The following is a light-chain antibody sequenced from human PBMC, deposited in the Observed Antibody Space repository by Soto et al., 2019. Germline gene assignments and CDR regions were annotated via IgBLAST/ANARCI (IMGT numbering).Light chain of an antibody. CDR1: QSLLHSNGYNY. CDR3: MQPLHTPLT. CDR2: LVS. V-gene: IGKV2-28*01. J-gene: IGKJ4*01. Sequence: DVVLTQSPLSLPVTPGEPASISCRSSQSLLHSNGYNYLDWYLQKPGQSPQLLISLVSNRAPGVPERFSGSGSSTDFTLKISRVEAEDVGVYYCMQPLHTPLTFGGGTKVEIK.